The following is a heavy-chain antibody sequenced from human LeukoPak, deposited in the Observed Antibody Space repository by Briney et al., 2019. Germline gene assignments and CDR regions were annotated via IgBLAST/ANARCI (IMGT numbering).Heavy chain of an antibody. V-gene: IGHV1-69*04. Sequence: ASVKVSFKASGGTFSSYAISWVRQAPGQGLEWMGRIIPILGIANYAQKFQGRVTITADKSTSTAYMELSSLRSEDTAVYYCARVSLSSSWYGYYYYYGMDVWGQGTTVTVSS. D-gene: IGHD6-13*01. CDR3: ARVSLSSSWYGYYYYYGMDV. CDR1: GGTFSSYA. CDR2: IIPILGIA. J-gene: IGHJ6*02.